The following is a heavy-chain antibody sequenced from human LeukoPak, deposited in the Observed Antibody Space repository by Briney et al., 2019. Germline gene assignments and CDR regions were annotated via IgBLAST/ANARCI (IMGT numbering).Heavy chain of an antibody. D-gene: IGHD2-2*01. J-gene: IGHJ4*02. CDR2: IKQDGSEK. Sequence: QSGGSLRLSCAASGFTFSRNWMSWVRQAPGKGLEWVANIKQDGSEKYYVESVKGRFTIARDNAKNSLYLQMNSLRAEDTAVYYCARDSRVVPAAMHDYWGQGTLVTVSS. CDR3: ARDSRVVPAAMHDY. CDR1: GFTFSRNW. V-gene: IGHV3-7*01.